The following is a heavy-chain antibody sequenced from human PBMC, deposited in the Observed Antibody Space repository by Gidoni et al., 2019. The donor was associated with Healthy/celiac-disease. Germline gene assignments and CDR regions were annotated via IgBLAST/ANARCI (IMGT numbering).Heavy chain of an antibody. CDR3: ARVGFHGSGTRGGMDV. CDR1: GYTFTGYY. Sequence: QVQLVQSGAEVKKPGASVKVSCKASGYTFTGYYMHWVRQAPGQGLEWMGWINPNSGGTNYAQKFQGWVTMTRDTSISTAYMELSRLRSDDTAVYYCARVGFHGSGTRGGMDVWGQGTTVTVSS. J-gene: IGHJ6*02. V-gene: IGHV1-2*04. CDR2: INPNSGGT. D-gene: IGHD3-10*01.